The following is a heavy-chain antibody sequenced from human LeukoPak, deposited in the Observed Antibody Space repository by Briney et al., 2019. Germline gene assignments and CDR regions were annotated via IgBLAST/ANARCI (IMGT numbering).Heavy chain of an antibody. CDR1: GFTFSSYW. D-gene: IGHD4-17*01. J-gene: IGHJ4*02. CDR2: INSDGSST. V-gene: IGHV3-74*01. Sequence: PGGSLRLSCAASGFTFSSYWMHWVRQAPGKGLVWVSRINSDGSSTSYADSVKGRFTISRDNAKNTLYLQMNSLRAEDTTVYYCARENYGDYEANDYWGQGTLVTVSS. CDR3: ARENYGDYEANDY.